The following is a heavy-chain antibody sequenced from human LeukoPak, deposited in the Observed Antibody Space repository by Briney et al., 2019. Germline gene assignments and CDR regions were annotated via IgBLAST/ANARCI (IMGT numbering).Heavy chain of an antibody. CDR2: ISYDGRNQ. V-gene: IGHV3-30*18. J-gene: IGHJ3*02. D-gene: IGHD6-19*01. CDR1: GFTFSSYA. CDR3: AKKFVPGAGTGSFDI. Sequence: GTSLRLSCAASGFTFSSYAFYWVRQAPGKGLEWVSSISYDGRNQYYVDSVRGRFTISRDNSKNTLYLQMNSLRTEDTAVYFCAKKFVPGAGTGSFDIWGQGTMVTVSS.